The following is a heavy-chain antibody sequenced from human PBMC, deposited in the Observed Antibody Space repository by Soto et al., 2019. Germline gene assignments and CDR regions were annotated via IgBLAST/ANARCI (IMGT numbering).Heavy chain of an antibody. J-gene: IGHJ4*02. V-gene: IGHV3-11*01. CDR1: GFDFGDYY. CDR2: IDSGDGTT. CDR3: VRPYYSSSWFPFDR. D-gene: IGHD6-13*01. Sequence: PGGSLRLSCLVSGFDFGDYYMSWIRQAPGKGLEWVSYIDSGDGTTYYTDSVKGRFTISRDNAKKTVYLQMSSLRVEDTALYYCVRPYYSSSWFPFDRWGQGTLVTVSS.